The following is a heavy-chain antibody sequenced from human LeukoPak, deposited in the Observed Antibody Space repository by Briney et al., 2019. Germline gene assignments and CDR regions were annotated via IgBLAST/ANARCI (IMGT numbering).Heavy chain of an antibody. V-gene: IGHV4-30-4*08. J-gene: IGHJ3*02. Sequence: SETLSLTCTVSGGSISSGDYYWSWIRQPPGKGPEWIGYIYYSGSTYYNPSLKSRVTISVDTSKNQFSLKPSSVTAADTAVYYCARDYYDSSGYFVNDAFDIWGQGTMVTVSS. D-gene: IGHD3-22*01. CDR1: GGSISSGDYY. CDR2: IYYSGST. CDR3: ARDYYDSSGYFVNDAFDI.